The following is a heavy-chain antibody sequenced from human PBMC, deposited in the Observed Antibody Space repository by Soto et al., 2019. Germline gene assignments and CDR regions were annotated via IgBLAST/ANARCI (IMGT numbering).Heavy chain of an antibody. CDR1: GGAVSSGDYY. V-gene: IGHV4-30-4*01. Sequence: PSETLSLTCSVSGGAVSSGDYYWTWIRQPPGKGLEFLGYVYSSGSTYYDPSLESRLSISLDTSKNQFSLKLTSVTAADTAKYLCARAHYGDLDYWGQGIVVTVSS. CDR3: ARAHYGDLDY. CDR2: VYSSGST. D-gene: IGHD4-17*01. J-gene: IGHJ4*02.